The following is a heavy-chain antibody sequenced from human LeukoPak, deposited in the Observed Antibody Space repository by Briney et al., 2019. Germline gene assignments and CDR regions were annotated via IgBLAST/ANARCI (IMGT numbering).Heavy chain of an antibody. CDR1: GFTFSSYA. CDR2: ISGSRGST. D-gene: IGHD2-15*01. Sequence: GGSLRLSCAASGFTFSSYAMSWVRQAPGEGLGWHSVISGSRGSTYYVDSVNGLFTIYSDNSKNSLYLQMNSLRAEDTAVYYCAKFCSGGSCYSDYWGQGTLVTVSS. V-gene: IGHV3-23*01. J-gene: IGHJ4*02. CDR3: AKFCSGGSCYSDY.